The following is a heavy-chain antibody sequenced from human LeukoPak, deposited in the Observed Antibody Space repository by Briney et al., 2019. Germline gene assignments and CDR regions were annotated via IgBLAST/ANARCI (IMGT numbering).Heavy chain of an antibody. Sequence: SVKVSCKSSGGTFSSYAISWVRQAPGPGLEWMGGTTPIFGTANYAQKFPGRVTITADESTSTAYMELSSLRSEDTAVYYCARDGGYCSGGSCQKRDWYFDLWGRGTLVTVSS. CDR3: ARDGGYCSGGSCQKRDWYFDL. J-gene: IGHJ2*01. CDR1: GGTFSSYA. V-gene: IGHV1-69*13. CDR2: TTPIFGTA. D-gene: IGHD2-15*01.